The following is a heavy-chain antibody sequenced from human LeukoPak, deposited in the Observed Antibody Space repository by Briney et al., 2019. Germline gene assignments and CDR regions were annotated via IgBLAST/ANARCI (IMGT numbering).Heavy chain of an antibody. CDR2: IYYSGST. Sequence: KPSETLSLTCTVSGGSISSYYWSWIRQPPGKGLEWIEYIYYSGSTNYNPSLKSRVTISVDTSKNQFSLKLRSVTAADTAVYYCATDYGGNSDYWGQGTLVTVSS. D-gene: IGHD4-17*01. J-gene: IGHJ4*02. CDR3: ATDYGGNSDY. V-gene: IGHV4-59*01. CDR1: GGSISSYY.